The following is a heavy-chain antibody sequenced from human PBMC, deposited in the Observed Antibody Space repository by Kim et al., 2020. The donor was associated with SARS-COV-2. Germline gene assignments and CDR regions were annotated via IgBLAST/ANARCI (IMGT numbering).Heavy chain of an antibody. V-gene: IGHV3-30*18. D-gene: IGHD6-13*01. CDR3: AKDRGAAAHPSNHFDY. CDR1: GFTFSSYG. J-gene: IGHJ4*02. CDR2: ISYDGSNK. Sequence: GGSLRLSCAASGFTFSSYGMHWVRQAPGKGLEWVAVISYDGSNKYYADSVKGRFTISRDNSKNTLYLQMNSLRAEDTAVYYCAKDRGAAAHPSNHFDYWGQGTLVTVSS.